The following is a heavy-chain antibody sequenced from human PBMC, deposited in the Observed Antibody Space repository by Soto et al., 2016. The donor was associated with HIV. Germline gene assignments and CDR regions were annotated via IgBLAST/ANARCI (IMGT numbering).Heavy chain of an antibody. V-gene: IGHV1-8*03. CDR2: MNPNSGNT. D-gene: IGHD1-26*01. J-gene: IGHJ2*01. CDR1: GYTFTTYD. CDR3: ARMYIRIVGASEYWYFDL. Sequence: QVQLVQSGAEVKKPGASVKVSCKASGYTFTTYDINWVRQATGQGLEWMGWMNPNSGNTGYAQKFQGRVTITRNTSISTAYMELSSLRSEDTAVYYCARMYIRIVGASEYWYFDLWAVAPWSLSPQ.